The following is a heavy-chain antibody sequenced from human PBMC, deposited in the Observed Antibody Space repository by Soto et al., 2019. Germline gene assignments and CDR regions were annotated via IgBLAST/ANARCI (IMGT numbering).Heavy chain of an antibody. CDR3: ASTGGSSYDY. CDR1: GFTFSSYA. CDR2: ISASGGST. V-gene: IGHV3-23*01. D-gene: IGHD2-15*01. J-gene: IGHJ4*02. Sequence: GGSLRLSCAASGFTFSSYAMNWVRQAPGKGLEWVSTISASGGSTYYADSVKGRFTISRETSKNTLYLQMNGLRAEDTAVYYCASTGGSSYDYWGQGTLVTVPS.